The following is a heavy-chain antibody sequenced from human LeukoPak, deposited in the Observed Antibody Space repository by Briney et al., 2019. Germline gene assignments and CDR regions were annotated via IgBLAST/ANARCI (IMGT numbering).Heavy chain of an antibody. CDR3: ARDTCDSSGYYFSRYYYGMDV. CDR2: IIPIFGTA. Sequence: GSSVKVSCKASRGTLSSYAISWVRRAPGQGLEWMGGIIPIFGTANYAQKFQGRVTITADESTSTAYMELSSLRSEDTAVYYCARDTCDSSGYYFSRYYYGMDVWGQGTTVTVSS. D-gene: IGHD3-22*01. J-gene: IGHJ6*02. V-gene: IGHV1-69*01. CDR1: RGTLSSYA.